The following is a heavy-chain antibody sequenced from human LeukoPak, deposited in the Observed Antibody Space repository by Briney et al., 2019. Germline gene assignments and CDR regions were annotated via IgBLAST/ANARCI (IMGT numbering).Heavy chain of an antibody. CDR1: GGSISSYY. V-gene: IGHV4-59*08. CDR2: IYYSGST. J-gene: IGHJ4*02. Sequence: SETLSLTCTVSGGSISSYYWSWIRQPPGKGLEWIGYIYYSGSTNYNPSLKSRVTISVDTSKNQFSLKLSSVTAADTAVYYCARHPGLAHPNFDYWGQGTLVTVSS. D-gene: IGHD6-19*01. CDR3: ARHPGLAHPNFDY.